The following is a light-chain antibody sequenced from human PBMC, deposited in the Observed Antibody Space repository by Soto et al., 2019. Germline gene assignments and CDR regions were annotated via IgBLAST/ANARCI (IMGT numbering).Light chain of an antibody. V-gene: IGKV3-15*01. CDR3: QQYKNWPL. CDR1: HSVNSH. J-gene: IGKJ5*01. Sequence: MMRTQSPATLSVSPGERVTLSCRTSHSVNSHVAWYQQKPGQAPSLLLYGASTRATGIPVRFSGSGFGTEFTLTISSLKSEDFAVYYCQQYKNWPLFGQGTRLEIK. CDR2: GAS.